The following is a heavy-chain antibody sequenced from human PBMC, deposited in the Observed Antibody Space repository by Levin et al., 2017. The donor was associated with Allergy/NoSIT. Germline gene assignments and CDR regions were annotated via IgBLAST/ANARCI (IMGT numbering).Heavy chain of an antibody. CDR2: FDREDSET. V-gene: IGHV1-24*01. CDR1: GYTLTEIS. J-gene: IGHJ3*02. Sequence: ASVKVSCKVSGYTLTEISMHWVRQAPGKGLEWIGGFDREDSETFYAEKVQGRLTMTEDTSTDTAYMVLKSLTSEDTAVYYCATGRKSALSAFDIWGHGTMVTVSS. CDR3: ATGRKSALSAFDI.